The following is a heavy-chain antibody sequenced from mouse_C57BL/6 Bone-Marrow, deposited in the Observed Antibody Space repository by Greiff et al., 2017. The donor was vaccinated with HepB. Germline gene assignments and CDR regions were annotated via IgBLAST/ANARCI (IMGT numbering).Heavy chain of an antibody. D-gene: IGHD1-1*01. CDR3: TRPITTVVAEGWFAY. Sequence: VQLQQSGTVLARPGASVKMSCKTSGYTFTSYWMHWVKQRPGQGLEWIGAIYPGNSDTSYNQKFKGKAKLTAVTSASTAYMELSSLTNEDSAVYYCTRPITTVVAEGWFAYWGQGTLVTVSA. CDR1: GYTFTSYW. V-gene: IGHV1-5*01. CDR2: IYPGNSDT. J-gene: IGHJ3*01.